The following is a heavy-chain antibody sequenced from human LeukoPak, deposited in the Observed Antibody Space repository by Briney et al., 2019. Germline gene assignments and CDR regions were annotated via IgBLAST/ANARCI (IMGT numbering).Heavy chain of an antibody. J-gene: IGHJ4*02. V-gene: IGHV3-30*18. CDR3: AKDLRVWGATAPFDY. CDR2: ISYDGSNK. D-gene: IGHD1-26*01. CDR1: GFTFSSYG. Sequence: GRSLRLSCAASGFTFSSYGMHWVRQAPGKGLEWVAVISYDGSNKYYADSMKGRFTISRDNSKNTLYLQMNSLRAEDTAVYYCAKDLRVWGATAPFDYWGQGTLVTVSS.